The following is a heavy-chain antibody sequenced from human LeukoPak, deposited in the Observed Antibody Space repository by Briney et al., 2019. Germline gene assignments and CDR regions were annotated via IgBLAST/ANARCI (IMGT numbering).Heavy chain of an antibody. CDR1: GDSVSSNSVA. CDR3: ARDLANLYWYFDL. Sequence: SQTLSLTCAISGDSVSSNSVAWNWIRQSPSRGLEWLGRTYYRSKWYNDYAVPVKSRITINADTSMNQFSLQLNSVTPEDTAVYYCARDLANLYWYFDLWGRGTLVTVSS. CDR2: TYYRSKWYN. J-gene: IGHJ2*01. V-gene: IGHV6-1*01.